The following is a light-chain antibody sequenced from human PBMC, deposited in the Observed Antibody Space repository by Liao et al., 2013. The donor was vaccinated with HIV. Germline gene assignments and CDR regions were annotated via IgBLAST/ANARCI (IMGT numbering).Light chain of an antibody. V-gene: IGLV3-1*01. CDR3: QAWDISARV. CDR1: NLGDKY. Sequence: SYELTQPPSVSVSPGQTATIACSGDNLGDKYASWYQQKPGQSPVMVIYQDVQRPSGIPERFSGSNSGNTATLTISGTQAMDEADYYCQAWDISARVFGGGTKLTVL. J-gene: IGLJ2*01. CDR2: QDV.